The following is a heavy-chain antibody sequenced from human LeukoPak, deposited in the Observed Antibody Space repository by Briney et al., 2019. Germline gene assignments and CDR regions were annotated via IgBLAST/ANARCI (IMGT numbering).Heavy chain of an antibody. D-gene: IGHD6-19*01. CDR1: GGSFSGYY. CDR2: INHSGST. CDR3: ARPHGYSSGWFTY. V-gene: IGHV4-34*01. J-gene: IGHJ4*02. Sequence: SETLSLTCAVYGGSFSGYYWSWIRQPPGKGLEWIGEINHSGSTNYNPSLKSRVTISVDTSKNQFSLKLSSVTAADTAVYYCARPHGYSSGWFTYWGQGTLVTVSS.